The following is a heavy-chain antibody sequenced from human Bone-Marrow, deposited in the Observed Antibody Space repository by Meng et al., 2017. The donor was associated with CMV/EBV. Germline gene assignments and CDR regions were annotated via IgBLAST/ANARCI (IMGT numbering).Heavy chain of an antibody. Sequence: ASVKVSCKASGYTFTSDGISWVRQAPGQGLEWMGWISAYNGNTNYAQKFQGRVTITTDESTSTAYMEPSSVRSEDTAVYYCARAAARKTYYYYGMDVWGQGTTVTVSS. CDR3: ARAAARKTYYYYGMDV. CDR1: GYTFTSDG. V-gene: IGHV1-18*01. J-gene: IGHJ6*02. CDR2: ISAYNGNT. D-gene: IGHD6-6*01.